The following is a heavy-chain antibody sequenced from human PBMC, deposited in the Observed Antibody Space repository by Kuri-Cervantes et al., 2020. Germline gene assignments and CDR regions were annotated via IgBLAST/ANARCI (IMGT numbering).Heavy chain of an antibody. J-gene: IGHJ4*02. Sequence: GESLKISCAASGFTFSSYAMSWVRQAPGKGLEWVSVIYSGGSTYYADSVKGRFTISRDNSKNTLYLQMNSLRAEGTAVYYCAREVAAAGSDYWGQGTLVTVSS. CDR3: AREVAAAGSDY. D-gene: IGHD6-13*01. CDR1: GFTFSSYA. V-gene: IGHV3-53*01. CDR2: IYSGGST.